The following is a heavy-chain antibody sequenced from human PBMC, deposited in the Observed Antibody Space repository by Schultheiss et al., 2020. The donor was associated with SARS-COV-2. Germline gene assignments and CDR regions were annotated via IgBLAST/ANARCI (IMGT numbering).Heavy chain of an antibody. V-gene: IGHV4-61*08. CDR2: IYYSGST. CDR1: GYSISSGDYY. D-gene: IGHD2-15*01. CDR3: ARDFGPNRYCSGGSCYSDYYYGMDV. Sequence: SETLSLTCAVSGYSISSGDYYWSWIRQPPGKGLEWIGYIYYSGSTNYNPSLKSRVTVSLDTSKNQFSLKLSSVTAADTAVYYCARDFGPNRYCSGGSCYSDYYYGMDVWGQGTTVTVSS. J-gene: IGHJ6*02.